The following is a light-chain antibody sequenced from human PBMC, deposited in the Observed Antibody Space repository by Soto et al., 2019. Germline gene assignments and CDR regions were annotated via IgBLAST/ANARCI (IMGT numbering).Light chain of an antibody. CDR1: SSDLGIYNY. CDR3: CSYAGSYTYV. V-gene: IGLV2-14*01. J-gene: IGLJ1*01. CDR2: EVT. Sequence: QSVLTQPASVSGSPGQSIAISCSGSSSDLGIYNYVSWYQQHPGKVPKLIIFEVTNRPSGVSNRFSGSKSGNTASLTISGLQAEDEADYYCCSYAGSYTYVFGTGTKVTVL.